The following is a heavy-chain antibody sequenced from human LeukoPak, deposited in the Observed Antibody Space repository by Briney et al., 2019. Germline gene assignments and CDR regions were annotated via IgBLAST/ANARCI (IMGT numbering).Heavy chain of an antibody. CDR2: IYSGGST. V-gene: IGHV3-53*01. Sequence: GGSLRLSCAASGFTVSSDYMSWVRQPPGKGLEWVSVIYSGGSTNYADSVKGRFTISRDNSKNTLHLQMNSLRAEDTAVYYCARDLKGPVNDVFDMWGQGTMVTVSS. J-gene: IGHJ3*02. D-gene: IGHD4-23*01. CDR1: GFTVSSDY. CDR3: ARDLKGPVNDVFDM.